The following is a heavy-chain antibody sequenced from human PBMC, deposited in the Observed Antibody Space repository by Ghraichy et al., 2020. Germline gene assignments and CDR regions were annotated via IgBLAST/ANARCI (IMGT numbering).Heavy chain of an antibody. CDR3: AVGGIAAAWDY. CDR2: IYHSGNT. J-gene: IGHJ4*02. V-gene: IGHV4-38-2*02. Sequence: SETLSLTCTVSGYSISSGYYWGWIRQPPGKGLEWIGSIYHSGNTYYNPPLKSRVTISLDTSKNQFSLKLKSVTAADTAVYYCAVGGIAAAWDYWDQGNMVTVSS. CDR1: GYSISSGYY. D-gene: IGHD6-13*01.